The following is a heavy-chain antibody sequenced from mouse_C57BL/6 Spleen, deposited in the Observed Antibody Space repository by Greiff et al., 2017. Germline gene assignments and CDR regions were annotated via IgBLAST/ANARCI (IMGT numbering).Heavy chain of an antibody. Sequence: EVKLEESGPGLVKPSQSLSLTCSVTGYSITSGYYWNWIRQFPGNKLEWMGYISYDGSNNYNPSLKNRISITRDTSKNQFFRKLNSVTTEDTATYYCARFGYAEGFAYWGQGTLVTVSA. CDR3: ARFGYAEGFAY. J-gene: IGHJ3*01. D-gene: IGHD2-2*01. V-gene: IGHV3-6*01. CDR1: GYSITSGYY. CDR2: ISYDGSN.